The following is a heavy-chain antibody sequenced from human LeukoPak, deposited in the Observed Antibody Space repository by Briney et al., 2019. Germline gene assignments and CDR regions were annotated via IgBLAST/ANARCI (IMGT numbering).Heavy chain of an antibody. D-gene: IGHD3-22*01. CDR3: AGLVGRYSSGLYYYYFGY. CDR1: GDSINSLDL. CDR2: MYLSGTT. J-gene: IGHJ4*02. Sequence: SETLSLTCTVSGDSINSLDLWSWVRQPPGKGLEWIGKMYLSGTTHSNPSVKSRVTISIDKSKNQFFLNLSSVTAADTAVYYCAGLVGRYSSGLYYYYFGYWGQGTLVTVSS. V-gene: IGHV4-4*02.